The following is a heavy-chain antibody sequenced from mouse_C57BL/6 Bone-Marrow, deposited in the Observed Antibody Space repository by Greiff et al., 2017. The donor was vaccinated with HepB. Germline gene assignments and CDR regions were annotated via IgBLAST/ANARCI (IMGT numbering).Heavy chain of an antibody. CDR3: AMIRLLAFDY. CDR1: GYTFTDYY. CDR2: INPNNGGT. D-gene: IGHD2-3*01. Sequence: EVQLQQSGPELVKPGASVKISCKASGYTFTDYYMNWVKQSHGKSLEWIGDINPNNGGTSYNQKFKGKATLTVDKSSSTAYMELRSLTSEDSAVYYCAMIRLLAFDYWGQGTTLTVSS. V-gene: IGHV1-26*01. J-gene: IGHJ2*01.